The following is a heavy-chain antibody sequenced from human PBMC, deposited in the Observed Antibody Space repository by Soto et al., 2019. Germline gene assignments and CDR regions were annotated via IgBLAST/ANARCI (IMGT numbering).Heavy chain of an antibody. CDR2: ISSDGNDK. CDR1: GFTFRSYG. D-gene: IGHD2-2*01. CDR3: AKDEDIGVAAYYFDC. Sequence: RVLRLSCAASGFTFRSYGMHWVRQAPGKGLEWVAVISSDGNDKYSADSVKGRFTISRDNSKNTLYLQMNSLRAEDTAIYYCAKDEDIGVAAYYFDCWGQGSRFTVSS. V-gene: IGHV3-30*18. J-gene: IGHJ4*02.